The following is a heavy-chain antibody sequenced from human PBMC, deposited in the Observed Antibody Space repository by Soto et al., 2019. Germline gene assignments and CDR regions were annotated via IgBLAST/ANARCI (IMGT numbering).Heavy chain of an antibody. CDR3: ARYWHSYSLNYYRGMDV. D-gene: IGHD5-18*01. CDR2: IYPADSDT. J-gene: IGHJ6*02. V-gene: IGHV5-51*01. CDR1: GYNFATDW. Sequence: PGESLKISCKGSGYNFATDWIGWVRQMPGKGLEWMGIIYPADSDTRYSPSSQGQVTISADKSISTAYLQWSSLKASDTAMYFCARYWHSYSLNYYRGMDVWGQGTRVTVSS.